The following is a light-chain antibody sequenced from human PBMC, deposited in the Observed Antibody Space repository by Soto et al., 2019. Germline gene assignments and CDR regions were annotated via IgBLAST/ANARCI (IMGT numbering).Light chain of an antibody. CDR2: DAY. Sequence: EVLLTQSPVTLSLFPGERATLSCRASQSFRGLLAWYQQKPGQAPRLLIYDAYNRATGIPPRFSGSGSGTDFTLTISSLEPEDSAVYYCQQRHMWPITFGQGTRLEIK. J-gene: IGKJ5*01. CDR3: QQRHMWPIT. V-gene: IGKV3-11*01. CDR1: QSFRGL.